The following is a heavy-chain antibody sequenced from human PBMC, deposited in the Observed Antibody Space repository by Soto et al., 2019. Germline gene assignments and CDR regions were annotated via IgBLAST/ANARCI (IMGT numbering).Heavy chain of an antibody. CDR3: ARDGRSSYSSGWSYFDY. CDR1: GYTFTSYD. J-gene: IGHJ4*02. Sequence: QVQLVQSGAEVKKPGASVKVSCKSSGYTFTSYDMHWVRQGPGQGLGWMGIINHSGGITSYAQQFQGRVTMTGDTSTRTVYSELNSLRSEDTAVYYCARDGRSSYSSGWSYFDYWGQGTLVTVSS. CDR2: INHSGGIT. D-gene: IGHD6-19*01. V-gene: IGHV1-46*01.